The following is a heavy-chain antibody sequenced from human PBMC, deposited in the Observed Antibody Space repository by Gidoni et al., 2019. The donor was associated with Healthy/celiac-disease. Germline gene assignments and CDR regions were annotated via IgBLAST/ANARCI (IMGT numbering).Heavy chain of an antibody. D-gene: IGHD6-6*01. CDR1: GFTFSRYD. J-gene: IGHJ3*02. CDR2: IGTAGDT. CDR3: ARGGLGQLVDAFDI. V-gene: IGHV3-13*04. Sequence: EGQLVESGGGLVQPGGSLRLSCADSGFTFSRYDMPWVRQVTGKGLEWVSGIGTAGDTYYPGSVKGRFTISRENAKNSWYLQMNSLRVGDTAVYYCARGGLGQLVDAFDIWGQGTMVTVSS.